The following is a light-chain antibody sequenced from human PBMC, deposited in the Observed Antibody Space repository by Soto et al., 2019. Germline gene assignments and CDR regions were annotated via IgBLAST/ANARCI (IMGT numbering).Light chain of an antibody. V-gene: IGKV3-15*01. CDR2: GAF. CDR1: QSFSSY. CDR3: QQYNNWPRT. J-gene: IGKJ1*01. Sequence: EILMTQSPATLSVSPGERVTLSCRASQSFSSYLAWYQQKPGQPPRLLIYGAFTRATGIPARFSGSGSGTEFTLTISSLQSQDFEVYYCQQYNNWPRTFGQGTKVDIX.